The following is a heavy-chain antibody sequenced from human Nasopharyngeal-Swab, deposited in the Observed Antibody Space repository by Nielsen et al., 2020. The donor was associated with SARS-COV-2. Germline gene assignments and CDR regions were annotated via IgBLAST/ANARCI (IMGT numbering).Heavy chain of an antibody. CDR3: AHRQVGSDGWDVGVFDY. CDR2: IYWDDDK. V-gene: IGHV2-5*02. Sequence: RQAPGKALECLALIYWDDDKRYNPSLKTRLTITKDTSKNEVVLTMTNTDPVDTATYFCAHRQVGSDGWDVGVFDYWGLGTLVTVSS. D-gene: IGHD5-24*01. J-gene: IGHJ4*02.